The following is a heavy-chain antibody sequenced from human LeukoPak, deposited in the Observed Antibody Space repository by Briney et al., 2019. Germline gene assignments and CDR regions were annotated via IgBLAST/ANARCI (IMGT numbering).Heavy chain of an antibody. Sequence: GGSLRLCCAASGFTFSSYGMHWVRQAAGKGLEWVAVIWYDGSNKYYADSVKGRFTISRDNSKNTLYLQMNSLRAEDTAVYYCARDSEAVAGQQAYYYYYGMDVWGQGTTVTVSS. V-gene: IGHV3-33*01. CDR1: GFTFSSYG. CDR3: ARDSEAVAGQQAYYYYYGMDV. CDR2: IWYDGSNK. D-gene: IGHD6-19*01. J-gene: IGHJ6*02.